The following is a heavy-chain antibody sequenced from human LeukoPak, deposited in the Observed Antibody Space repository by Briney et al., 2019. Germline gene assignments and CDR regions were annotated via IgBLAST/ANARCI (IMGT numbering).Heavy chain of an antibody. J-gene: IGHJ5*01. CDR2: ISDTGGSI. CDR1: GFTFSNYA. D-gene: IGHD3-22*01. Sequence: GGSLSLSCSASGFTFSNYAMHWVRQAPGQGLEYVSAISDTGGSIFYADSVKGRFTISRDNSKNTLYLQMSSLRAEDTAVYYCATVLGSLYYYDSWGQGTLVTVSS. CDR3: ATVLGSLYYYDS. V-gene: IGHV3-64D*06.